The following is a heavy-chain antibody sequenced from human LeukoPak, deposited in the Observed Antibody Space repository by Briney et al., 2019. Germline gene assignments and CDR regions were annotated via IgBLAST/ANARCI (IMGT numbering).Heavy chain of an antibody. CDR2: IYYSGST. D-gene: IGHD2-15*01. V-gene: IGHV4-30-4*01. CDR1: GGSISSRDYY. CDR3: ARTELLPNYYYYYGMDV. J-gene: IGHJ6*02. Sequence: PSQTLSLTCTVSGGSISSRDYYWSWIRQPPGKGLEWIGYIYYSGSTYYNPSLKSRVTISVDTSKNQFSLKLSSVTAADTAVYYCARTELLPNYYYYYGMDVWGQGTTVTVSS.